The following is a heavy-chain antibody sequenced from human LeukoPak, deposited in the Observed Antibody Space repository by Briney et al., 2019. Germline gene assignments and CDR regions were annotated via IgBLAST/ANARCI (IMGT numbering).Heavy chain of an antibody. J-gene: IGHJ6*02. CDR1: GFTFSSYG. Sequence: GGSLRLSCAASGFTFSSYGMHRVRQAPGKGLEWVAVIWYDGSNKYYADSVKGRFTISRDNSKNTLYLQMNSLRAEDTAVYYCAREPGYYYYGMDVWGQGTTVTVSS. CDR3: AREPGYYYYGMDV. V-gene: IGHV3-33*01. CDR2: IWYDGSNK.